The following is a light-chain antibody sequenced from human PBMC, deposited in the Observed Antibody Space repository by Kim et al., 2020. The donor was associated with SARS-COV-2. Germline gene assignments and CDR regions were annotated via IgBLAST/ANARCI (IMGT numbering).Light chain of an antibody. CDR1: KIDVANVIL. Sequence: VSVSCAGTKIDVANVILFSCDQQPPGTAPNRWLYEVDNRPSGVPGRFSGSKAGNTASLTISGLQAEDEGDYYCSSYTTDKIYVFGTGTKVTVL. CDR2: EVD. CDR3: SSYTTDKIYV. V-gene: IGLV2-18*02. J-gene: IGLJ1*01.